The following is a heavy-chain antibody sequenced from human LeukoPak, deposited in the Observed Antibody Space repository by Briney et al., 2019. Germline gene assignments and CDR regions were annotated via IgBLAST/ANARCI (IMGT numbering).Heavy chain of an antibody. J-gene: IGHJ4*02. CDR1: GYTFTGNY. V-gene: IGHV1-2*02. CDR2: INPNSGGT. CDR3: AGGIDGYDPDY. D-gene: IGHD5-12*01. Sequence: GASVKVSCKASGYTFTGNYMHWGRQAPGPGLEGLGWINPNSGGTNYAQKFQVRVTMTRDTSISTAYMDLSRLRSDDPAVYYCAGGIDGYDPDYWGQGTLVTVSS.